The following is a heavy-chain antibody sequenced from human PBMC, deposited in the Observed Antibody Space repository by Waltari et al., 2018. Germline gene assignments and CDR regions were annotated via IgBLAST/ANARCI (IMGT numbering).Heavy chain of an antibody. J-gene: IGHJ4*02. Sequence: EVQLVESGGGLAKPGESLRLSCAASGFPFSSAWLNWVRQAPGKGLEWGGRIRSKTDGGTTDYAAPVRGRFTISRDDSKNTLSLQMDSLKAEDTAVYYCAYRYSDNGKWGQGTLVTVSS. CDR2: IRSKTDGGTT. V-gene: IGHV3-15*01. D-gene: IGHD5-12*01. CDR3: AYRYSDNGK. CDR1: GFPFSSAW.